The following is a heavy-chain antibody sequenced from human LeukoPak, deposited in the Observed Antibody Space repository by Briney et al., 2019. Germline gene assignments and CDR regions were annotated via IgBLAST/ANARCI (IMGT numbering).Heavy chain of an antibody. V-gene: IGHV1-69*05. CDR1: GGTFSSYA. CDR2: IIPIFGTA. J-gene: IGHJ3*02. D-gene: IGHD2-2*01. CDR3: ARYGYCSSTSCSDAFDI. Sequence: GSSVKVSCKASGGTFSSYAISWERQAPGQGLEWMGGIIPIFGTANYAQKFQGRVTITTDESTSTAYMELSSLRSEDTAVYYCARYGYCSSTSCSDAFDIWGQGTMVTVSS.